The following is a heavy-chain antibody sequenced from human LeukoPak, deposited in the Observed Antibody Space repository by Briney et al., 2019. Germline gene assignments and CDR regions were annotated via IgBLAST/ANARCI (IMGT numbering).Heavy chain of an antibody. Sequence: GGSLRLSCAASRFTFSRYWMHWVRQAPGKGLVWVSRINSDGISTSYADSVKGRFTNSRDNAKNTLYLQMNSLRAEDTAVYYCARDGKYYDSSGPADYWGQGTLVTVSS. D-gene: IGHD3-22*01. CDR3: ARDGKYYDSSGPADY. V-gene: IGHV3-74*01. J-gene: IGHJ4*02. CDR2: INSDGIST. CDR1: RFTFSRYW.